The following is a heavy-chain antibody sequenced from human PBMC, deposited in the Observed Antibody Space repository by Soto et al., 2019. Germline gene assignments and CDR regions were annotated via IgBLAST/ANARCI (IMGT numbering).Heavy chain of an antibody. Sequence: QVQLQESGPGLVKPSETLFLTCSFSGGSKSRYYWSWIRQPPGKGLEWIGNIHESGSTNYNASLKSRVTISIDTSKSDFSLHLTSVTAADTAVYYCARDVRPTGLAYFDLWGRGTLVTVSS. CDR3: ARDVRPTGLAYFDL. D-gene: IGHD1-1*01. CDR2: IHESGST. V-gene: IGHV4-59*01. J-gene: IGHJ2*01. CDR1: GGSKSRYY.